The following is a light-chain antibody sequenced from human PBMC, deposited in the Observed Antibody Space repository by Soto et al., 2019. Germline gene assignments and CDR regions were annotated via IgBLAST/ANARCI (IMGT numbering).Light chain of an antibody. CDR2: DAS. CDR3: QQRSNWPT. Sequence: EIVLTQSPGTLSLSPGERATLSCRASQSVPYSSLVWYQQKPGQAPRLLIYDASNRATGIPARFSGSGPGTDFTLTISSLEPEDFAVYYCQQRSNWPTFGQGTKVDI. V-gene: IGKV3D-11*02. J-gene: IGKJ1*01. CDR1: QSVPYSS.